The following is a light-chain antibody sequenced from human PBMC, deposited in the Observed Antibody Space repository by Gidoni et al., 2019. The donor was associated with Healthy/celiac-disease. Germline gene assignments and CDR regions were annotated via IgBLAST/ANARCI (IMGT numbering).Light chain of an antibody. J-gene: IGKJ1*01. Sequence: ESVLTQSPGTLSLSPGERATLSCRAGQAVSNSYLAWYVQKPVQAPRLLIYGASNRATGTPDRFSGSGSGTDFTLTISRLEPEDFATYYCQQYGSSSGAFXXXTKVEIK. CDR1: QAVSNSY. CDR2: GAS. CDR3: QQYGSSSGA. V-gene: IGKV3-20*01.